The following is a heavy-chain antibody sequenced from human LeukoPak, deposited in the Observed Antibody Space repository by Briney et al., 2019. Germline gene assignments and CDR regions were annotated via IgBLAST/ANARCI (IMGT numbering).Heavy chain of an antibody. D-gene: IGHD3-10*01. Sequence: SETLSLTCTVSGGSISSSSYYWGWIRQPPGKGLEWIGSIYYSGSTYYNPSLKSRVTISVDTSKNQFSLKLSSVTAADTAVYYCARDSGSGSHPIDYWGQGTLVTVSS. CDR1: GGSISSSSYY. CDR3: ARDSGSGSHPIDY. V-gene: IGHV4-39*07. J-gene: IGHJ4*02. CDR2: IYYSGST.